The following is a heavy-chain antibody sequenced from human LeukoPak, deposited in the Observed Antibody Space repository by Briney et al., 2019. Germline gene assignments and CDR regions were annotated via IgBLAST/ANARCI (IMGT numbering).Heavy chain of an antibody. Sequence: GGSLRLSCAASGFTVSSNYMSWVRQAPGKGLEWVSVIYTGGSTYYAVSVKGRFTISRDNAKNSLYLQMNSLRAEDTAVYYCARAPSLVDYWGQGTLVTVSS. V-gene: IGHV3-53*01. CDR3: ARAPSLVDY. CDR2: IYTGGST. CDR1: GFTVSSNY. J-gene: IGHJ4*02.